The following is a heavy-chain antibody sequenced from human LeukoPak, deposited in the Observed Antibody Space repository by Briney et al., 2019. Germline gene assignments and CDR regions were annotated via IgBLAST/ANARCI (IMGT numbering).Heavy chain of an antibody. CDR3: AREEFWSGYSQGYGMDV. Sequence: PGGSLRLSCAASGFTFSSYGMHWVRQAPGKGLEWVAVIWYDGSNKYYADSVKGRFTISRDNSKNTLYLQMNSLRAEDTAVYYCAREEFWSGYSQGYGMDVWGQGTTVTVSS. CDR1: GFTFSSYG. V-gene: IGHV3-33*01. J-gene: IGHJ6*02. CDR2: IWYDGSNK. D-gene: IGHD3-3*01.